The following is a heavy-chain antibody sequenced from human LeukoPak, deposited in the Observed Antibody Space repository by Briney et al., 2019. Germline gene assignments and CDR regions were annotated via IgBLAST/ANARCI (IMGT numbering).Heavy chain of an antibody. D-gene: IGHD5-18*01. CDR1: GFTFSNYV. V-gene: IGHV3-64*02. CDR2: ISRDGGST. Sequence: PGGSLRLSCVASGFTFSNYVMHWFRQAPGKGLEYVSTISRDGGSTFYADSVKGRFSISRDNSKNTLFLQMGSLRPEDMAVYYCAREKLGDLASGMVTAHFDYWGQGTLVTVSS. J-gene: IGHJ4*02. CDR3: AREKLGDLASGMVTAHFDY.